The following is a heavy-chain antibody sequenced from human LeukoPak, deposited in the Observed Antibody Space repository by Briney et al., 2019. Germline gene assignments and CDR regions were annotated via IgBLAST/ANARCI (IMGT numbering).Heavy chain of an antibody. CDR1: GGSISSGSYY. V-gene: IGHV4-61*02. CDR2: IYTSGST. CDR3: AREAPRYCSSTSCSDY. Sequence: SQTLSLTCTVSGGSISSGSYYWSWIRQPAGKGLEWIGRIYTSGSTNYNPSLKSRVTISVDTSKNQFSLKLSSVTAADTAVYYCAREAPRYCSSTSCSDYWGQGTLVTVSS. J-gene: IGHJ4*02. D-gene: IGHD2-2*01.